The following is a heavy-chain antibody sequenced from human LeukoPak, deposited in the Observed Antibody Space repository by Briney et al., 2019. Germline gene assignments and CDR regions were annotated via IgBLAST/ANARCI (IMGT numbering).Heavy chain of an antibody. CDR1: GGSISSSSYY. J-gene: IGHJ6*03. D-gene: IGHD6-13*01. Sequence: SETPSLTCTVSGGSISSSSYYWGWIRQPPGKGLEWIGSIYYSGSTYYNPSLKSRVTISVDTSKNQFSLKLSSVTAADTAVYYCARLRDMAAATGMPRRRYYMDVWGKGTTVTISS. V-gene: IGHV4-39*07. CDR2: IYYSGST. CDR3: ARLRDMAAATGMPRRRYYMDV.